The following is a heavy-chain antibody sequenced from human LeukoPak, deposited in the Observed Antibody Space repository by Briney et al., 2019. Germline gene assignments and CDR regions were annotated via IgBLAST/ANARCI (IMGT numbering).Heavy chain of an antibody. CDR2: IYHSGST. J-gene: IGHJ4*02. D-gene: IGHD4-17*01. CDR3: ARGGTVTMDY. V-gene: IGHV4-30-2*01. CDR1: GGSISSGGYY. Sequence: SQTLSLTCTVSGGSISSGGYYWSWIRQPPGKGLEWIGYIYHSGSTYYNPSLKSRVTISVDRSKNQFSLKLSSVTAADTAVYYCARGGTVTMDYWGQGTLVTVSS.